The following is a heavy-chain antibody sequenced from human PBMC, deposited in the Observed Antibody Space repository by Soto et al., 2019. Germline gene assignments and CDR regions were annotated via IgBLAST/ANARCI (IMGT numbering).Heavy chain of an antibody. CDR1: GFTFSNAW. Sequence: GGSLRLSCAASGFTFSNAWMNWVRQAPGKGLEWVGRIKSKTDGGTTDYAAPVKGRYTISREDSKNTLYLQMNSLKTEDTAVYYCTTEGITVTDPFDYWGQGTLVTVSS. D-gene: IGHD4-17*01. CDR3: TTEGITVTDPFDY. CDR2: IKSKTDGGTT. J-gene: IGHJ4*02. V-gene: IGHV3-15*07.